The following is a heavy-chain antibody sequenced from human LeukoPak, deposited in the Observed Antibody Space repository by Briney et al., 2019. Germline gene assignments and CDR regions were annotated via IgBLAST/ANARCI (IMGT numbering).Heavy chain of an antibody. CDR3: ARDLPSSSSGFDY. D-gene: IGHD6-6*01. Sequence: SETLSLTCAVYGGSFSGYYWSWIRQPPGKGLEWIGEINHSGSTNYNPSLKSRVTISVDTSKNQFSLKLSSVTAADTAVYYCARDLPSSSSGFDYWGQGTLVTVSS. V-gene: IGHV4-34*01. J-gene: IGHJ4*02. CDR1: GGSFSGYY. CDR2: INHSGST.